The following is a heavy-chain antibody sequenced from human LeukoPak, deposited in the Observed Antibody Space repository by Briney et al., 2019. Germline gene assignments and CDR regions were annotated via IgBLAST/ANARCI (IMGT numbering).Heavy chain of an antibody. CDR3: ARLTLTGTTDY. J-gene: IGHJ4*02. CDR1: GGSISSGSYY. V-gene: IGHV4-61*02. Sequence: PSETLSLTCTVSGGSISSGSYYWSWIRQPAGKGLEWIGRIYTSGSTNYNPSLKSRVTISVDTSKNQFSLKLSSVTAADTAVYYCARLTLTGTTDYWGQGTLVTVSS. CDR2: IYTSGST. D-gene: IGHD1-7*01.